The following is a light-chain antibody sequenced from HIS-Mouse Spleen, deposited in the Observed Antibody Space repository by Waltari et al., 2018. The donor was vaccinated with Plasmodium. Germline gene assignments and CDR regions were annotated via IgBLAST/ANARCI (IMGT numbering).Light chain of an antibody. CDR1: SSHVGSYNL. Sequence: HSALTHPASVSGSPGQSITISCTGTSSHVGSYNLVSWYQQHPGKAPKLMIYDVSKRPSGVSNRFSGSKSGNTVSLTISGLQAEDEADYYCCSYAGSSTYVFGTGTKVTVL. V-gene: IGLV2-23*02. CDR2: DVS. J-gene: IGLJ1*01. CDR3: CSYAGSSTYV.